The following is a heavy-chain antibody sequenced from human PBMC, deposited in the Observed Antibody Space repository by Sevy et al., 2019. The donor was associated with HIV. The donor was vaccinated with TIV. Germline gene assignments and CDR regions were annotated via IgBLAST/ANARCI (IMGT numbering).Heavy chain of an antibody. CDR1: GFTFSSYA. CDR3: AKVGTMVQGAAPFDY. V-gene: IGHV3-23*01. Sequence: GGSLRLSCAASGFTFSSYAMSWVRQAPGKGLEWVSVISDSGDSTYYADSVKGRFTISRDNSKNTLYLQMNSLRAEDTAVYYCAKVGTMVQGAAPFDYWGQGTLVTVSS. D-gene: IGHD3-10*01. J-gene: IGHJ4*02. CDR2: ISDSGDST.